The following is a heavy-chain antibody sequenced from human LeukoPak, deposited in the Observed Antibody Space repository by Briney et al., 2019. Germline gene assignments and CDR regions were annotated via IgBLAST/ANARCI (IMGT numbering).Heavy chain of an antibody. J-gene: IGHJ3*02. Sequence: GGSLRLSCAASGFTFSSYGMHWVRQAPGKGLEWVAVISYDGSNKYYADSVKGRFTISRDNSKDTLYLQMNSLRVEDTAVYYCANWPHDAFDIWGQGTMVTVSS. CDR1: GFTFSSYG. CDR2: ISYDGSNK. V-gene: IGHV3-30*18. CDR3: ANWPHDAFDI.